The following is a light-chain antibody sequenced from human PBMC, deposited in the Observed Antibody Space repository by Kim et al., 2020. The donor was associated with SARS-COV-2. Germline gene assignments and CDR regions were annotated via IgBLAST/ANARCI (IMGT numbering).Light chain of an antibody. CDR2: DVT. Sequence: GQSITISCTGTSSDVGGYNYVSWYQQHPGKAPKLMMYDVTNRPSGVSNRFSGSKSGNTASLTISGLQAEDEADYYCSSYTSSSTGVFGTGTKVTVL. V-gene: IGLV2-14*03. J-gene: IGLJ1*01. CDR3: SSYTSSSTGV. CDR1: SSDVGGYNY.